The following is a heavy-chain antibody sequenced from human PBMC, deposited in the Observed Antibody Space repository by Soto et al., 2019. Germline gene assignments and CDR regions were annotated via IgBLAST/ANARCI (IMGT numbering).Heavy chain of an antibody. Sequence: EVQLLESGGCLVKPGGSLRLACAASGLTLDSHAMTWVRQAPGKGLEWVSTISGSGSSTYYADSVKGRFTISKDNSKNMVFLQMNSLRAEDTAVYYGAKDGESLYWYFDLWGRGTLVTVSS. J-gene: IGHJ2*01. CDR3: AKDGESLYWYFDL. V-gene: IGHV3-23*01. CDR1: GLTLDSHA. CDR2: ISGSGSST. D-gene: IGHD3-10*01.